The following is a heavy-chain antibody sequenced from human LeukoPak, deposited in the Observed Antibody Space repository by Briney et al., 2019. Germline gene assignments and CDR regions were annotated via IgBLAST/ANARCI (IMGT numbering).Heavy chain of an antibody. V-gene: IGHV4-34*01. CDR2: INHSGST. D-gene: IGHD2-2*01. CDR1: GGSFSGYY. CDR3: ARWYCSSTSCDPVDY. J-gene: IGHJ4*02. Sequence: SETLSLTCAVYGGSFSGYYWSWIRQPPGKGLEWIGEINHSGSTNYNPSLKSRVTISVDTSKNQFSLKLSSVTAADTAVYYCARWYCSSTSCDPVDYWGQGTLVTVSS.